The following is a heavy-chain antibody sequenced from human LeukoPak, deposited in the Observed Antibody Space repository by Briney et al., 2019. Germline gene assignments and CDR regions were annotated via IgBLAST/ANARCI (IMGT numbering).Heavy chain of an antibody. CDR2: IRYDESKT. J-gene: IGHJ4*02. CDR1: GFTFSSYG. D-gene: IGHD1-26*01. V-gene: IGHV3-30*02. CDR3: AKSHLPNSYSGTYYCDY. Sequence: GGSLRLSYAASGFTFSSYGMHWVRQAPAKGLEWVAFIRYDESKTFYGDSVKGRFTVSRDNSKNTLYLQMNSLRAEDTAVYYCAKSHLPNSYSGTYYCDYWGQGTQVTVSS.